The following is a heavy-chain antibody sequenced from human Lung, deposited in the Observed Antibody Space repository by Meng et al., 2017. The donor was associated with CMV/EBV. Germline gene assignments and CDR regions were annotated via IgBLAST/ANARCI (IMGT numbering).Heavy chain of an antibody. J-gene: IGHJ4*02. CDR1: GYTFINYY. D-gene: IGHD3-16*01. CDR2: INASVGYT. V-gene: IGHV1-46*01. CDR3: ARASRVLGGFDY. Sequence: QAKLLCYEARGKTPVSSLKCTFKTFGYTFINYYYPWVRQAPGEGLEWMGIINASVGYTSHVLKFQGSVNMTRDTSASTVHIEVSSLRSADTAVYYCARASRVLGGFDYSGQGTLVTVSS.